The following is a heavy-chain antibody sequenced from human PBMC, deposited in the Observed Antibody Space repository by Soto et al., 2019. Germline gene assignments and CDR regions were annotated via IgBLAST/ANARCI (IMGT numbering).Heavy chain of an antibody. V-gene: IGHV2-26*01. CDR1: GFSLSNARMG. CDR3: ARIRGYYGMDV. J-gene: IGHJ6*02. Sequence: QVTLKESGPVLVKPTEPLTLTCTVSGFSLSNARMGVSWIRQPPGKALEWLAHIFSNDEKSYSTSLKSRLTISKDTSKSQVVLTMTNMDPVDTATYYCARIRGYYGMDVWGQGTTVTVSS. D-gene: IGHD3-10*01. CDR2: IFSNDEK.